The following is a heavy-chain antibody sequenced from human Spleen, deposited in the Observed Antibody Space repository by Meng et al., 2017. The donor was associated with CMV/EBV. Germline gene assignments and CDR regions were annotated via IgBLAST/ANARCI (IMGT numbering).Heavy chain of an antibody. D-gene: IGHD3-16*01. CDR1: GYTFTAHY. CDR2: IHPHRGDT. V-gene: IGHV1-2*02. Sequence: ASVKVSCKASGYTFTAHYFHWVRQAPGQGLEWMGWIHPHRGDTNYAQQFQGRVTLTRDTSINTGYMELTRPTSDDTAVYFCARYDGGVSDYWGQGTMVTVSS. J-gene: IGHJ4*02. CDR3: ARYDGGVSDY.